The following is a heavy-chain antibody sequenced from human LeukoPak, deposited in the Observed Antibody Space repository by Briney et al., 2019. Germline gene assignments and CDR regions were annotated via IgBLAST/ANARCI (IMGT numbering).Heavy chain of an antibody. V-gene: IGHV1-2*02. Sequence: ASVKVSCKASGYTFSDYYMHWVRQAPAQGLEWMAWISPDSVEKKYAQKFQGRVTMTRDTSISTAYMELSRLTSDDMAVYYCARKRGVGVDTNAFDIWGQGTMVTVSP. CDR1: GYTFSDYY. D-gene: IGHD3-3*01. J-gene: IGHJ3*02. CDR3: ARKRGVGVDTNAFDI. CDR2: ISPDSVEK.